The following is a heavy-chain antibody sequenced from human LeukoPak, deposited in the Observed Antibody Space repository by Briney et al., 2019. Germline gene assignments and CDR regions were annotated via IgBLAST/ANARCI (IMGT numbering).Heavy chain of an antibody. CDR1: GDPINIHTDYK. V-gene: IGHV4-61*08. CDR2: VYYTGNT. CDR3: AREYSAFDY. Sequence: SETLSLTCTVSGDPINIHTDYKWTWIRQPPGKGLEWIGYVYYTGNTNYNPSFQSRVTISVDTSKNQFSLKLTSVTAADTAVYYCAREYSAFDYCGQRTLVTVSS. J-gene: IGHJ4*02. D-gene: IGHD5-12*01.